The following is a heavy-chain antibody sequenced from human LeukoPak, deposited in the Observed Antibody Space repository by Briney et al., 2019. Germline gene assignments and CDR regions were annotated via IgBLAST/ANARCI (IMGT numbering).Heavy chain of an antibody. V-gene: IGHV3-30*02. CDR2: IRYDGSSK. CDR1: GFSFSLFG. D-gene: IGHD3-3*01. Sequence: GGSLRLSCAASGFSFSLFGMDWVRQAPGKGLEGVAFIRYDGSSKHYADSVKGRFTISRDNSKNTPYLQMNSLRPEDTALYYCAKDRSEFWSGYYDAFDMWGQGTMVTVSS. J-gene: IGHJ3*02. CDR3: AKDRSEFWSGYYDAFDM.